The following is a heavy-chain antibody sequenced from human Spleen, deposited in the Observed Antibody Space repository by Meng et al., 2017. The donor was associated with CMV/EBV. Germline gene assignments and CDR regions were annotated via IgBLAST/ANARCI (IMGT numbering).Heavy chain of an antibody. D-gene: IGHD3-16*01. CDR3: ARSTYTESRIDY. J-gene: IGHJ4*02. CDR1: GESLANYY. CDR2: INHNGIT. V-gene: IGHV4-34*01. Sequence: LTYSVYGESLANYYWSWIRQPPGKGLKWIGEINHNGITNYKPSLKSRVTMSVDTSKNQFSLKLSSVTAADSALYYCARSTYTESRIDYWGQGTLVTVSS.